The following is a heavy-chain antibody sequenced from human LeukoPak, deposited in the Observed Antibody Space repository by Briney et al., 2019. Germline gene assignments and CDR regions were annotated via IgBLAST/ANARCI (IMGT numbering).Heavy chain of an antibody. D-gene: IGHD3-10*01. CDR2: MNPNNGNT. Sequence: ASVNVSFTASGFKFTSYDINWVRQASGQGLEWMGWMNPNNGNTGYAQKFQGRVTMTRDTSTSTAYMELRDLRSEDTAVYYCVRDGEGVAISVNYWFDPWGQGTLVTVSS. V-gene: IGHV1-8*01. CDR1: GFKFTSYD. J-gene: IGHJ5*02. CDR3: VRDGEGVAISVNYWFDP.